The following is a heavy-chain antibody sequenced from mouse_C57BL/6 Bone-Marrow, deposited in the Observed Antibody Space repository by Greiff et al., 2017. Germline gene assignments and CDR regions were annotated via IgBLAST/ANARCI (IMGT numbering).Heavy chain of an antibody. Sequence: QVQLQQSGAELARPGASVKLSCKASGYNFKSYGISWVKQRTGQGLEWIGEIYPRSGNTTYHEKFTGKAKLTADKSSRTAYMELRSLTSEDSAVYFFARGNDSWVFYAMDYGGQGTSVTVSS. D-gene: IGHD2-3*01. CDR2: IYPRSGNT. CDR3: ARGNDSWVFYAMDY. CDR1: GYNFKSYG. V-gene: IGHV1-81*01. J-gene: IGHJ4*01.